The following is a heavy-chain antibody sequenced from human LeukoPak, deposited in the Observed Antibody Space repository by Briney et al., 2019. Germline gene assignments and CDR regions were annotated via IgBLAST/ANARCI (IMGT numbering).Heavy chain of an antibody. D-gene: IGHD3-10*01. Sequence: ASVKVSCKASGGTFSSYAISWVRQAPGQGLEWMGRIIPILGIANYAQKFQGRVTITADKSTSTAYMELSSLRSEDTAVYYCARSITMVRGVTVDFDLWGRGTLVTVSS. CDR1: GGTFSSYA. V-gene: IGHV1-69*04. J-gene: IGHJ2*01. CDR3: ARSITMVRGVTVDFDL. CDR2: IIPILGIA.